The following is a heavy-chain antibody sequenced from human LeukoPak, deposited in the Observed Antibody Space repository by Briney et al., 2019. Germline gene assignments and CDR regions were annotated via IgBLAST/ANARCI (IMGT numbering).Heavy chain of an antibody. CDR2: IIPILGIA. CDR3: ARAARAGYYFDY. CDR1: GGTFSSYA. J-gene: IGHJ4*02. Sequence: ASVKVSCKASGGTFSSYAISWVRQAPGQGLEWMGGIIPILGIANYAQKFQGRVTITADKSTSTAHMELSSLRSEDTAVYYCARAARAGYYFDYWGQGTLVTVSS. V-gene: IGHV1-69*10.